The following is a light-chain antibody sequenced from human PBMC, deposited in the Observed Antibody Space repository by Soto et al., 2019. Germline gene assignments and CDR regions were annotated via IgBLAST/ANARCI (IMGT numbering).Light chain of an antibody. CDR2: KAS. J-gene: IGKJ1*01. Sequence: DIQMTQSPSTLSGSVGDRVTITCRASQTISSWLAWYQQKSGKAPKLLIYKASTLKSGVPSRFSGSGSGTEFTLTISGLQPGDSATYYCQQYNSYSPTFGQGTKVDIK. CDR1: QTISSW. CDR3: QQYNSYSPT. V-gene: IGKV1-5*03.